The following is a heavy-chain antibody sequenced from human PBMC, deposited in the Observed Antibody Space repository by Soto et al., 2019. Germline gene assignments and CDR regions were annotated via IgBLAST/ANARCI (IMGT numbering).Heavy chain of an antibody. CDR2: INVVNGNT. CDR1: GYTFTHYA. J-gene: IGHJ5*02. Sequence: QVQLVQSGAEVKQPGASVKVSCKASGYTFTHYAIHWVRQAPGQRLEWLGWINVVNGNTKYSQRFQGRVTITSDTSASTAYMELTSLTSEDTAVYYWARDRVVAVPPENWFDPWGQGTLVTVSS. CDR3: ARDRVVAVPPENWFDP. V-gene: IGHV1-3*01. D-gene: IGHD2-15*01.